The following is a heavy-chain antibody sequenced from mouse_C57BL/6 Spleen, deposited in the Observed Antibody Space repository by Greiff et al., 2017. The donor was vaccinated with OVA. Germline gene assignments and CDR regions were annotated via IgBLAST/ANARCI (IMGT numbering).Heavy chain of an antibody. CDR3: AIEEGYWYFDV. V-gene: IGHV1-22*01. Sequence: EVQLQQSGPELVKPGASVKMSCKASGYTFTDYNMHWVKQSHGKSLEWIGYINPNNGGTSYNQKFKGKATLTVNKSSSTAYMELRSLTSEDSAVYYCAIEEGYWYFDVWGTGTTVTVSS. CDR2: INPNNGGT. J-gene: IGHJ1*03. CDR1: GYTFTDYN.